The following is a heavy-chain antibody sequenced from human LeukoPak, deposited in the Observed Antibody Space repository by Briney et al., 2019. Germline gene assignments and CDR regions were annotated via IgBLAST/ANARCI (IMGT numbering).Heavy chain of an antibody. Sequence: PSETLSLTCAVYGGSFSGYYWSWIRQPPGKGLEWIGEINHSGSTNYNPSLKSRVTTSVDTSKNQFSLKLSSVTAADTAVYYCARGLRSSYYYYMDVWGKGTTVTVSS. CDR2: INHSGST. V-gene: IGHV4-34*01. D-gene: IGHD6-6*01. CDR1: GGSFSGYY. CDR3: ARGLRSSYYYYMDV. J-gene: IGHJ6*03.